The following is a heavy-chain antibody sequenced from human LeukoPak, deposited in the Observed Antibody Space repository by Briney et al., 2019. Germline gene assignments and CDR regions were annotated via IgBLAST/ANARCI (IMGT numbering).Heavy chain of an antibody. Sequence: GASVKVSCKASGGTFSSYAISWVRQAPGQGLEWMGGIIPIFGTANYAQKFQGRVTITADESTSTAYMELSSLRSEDTAVYYCARGRITMVRGVMGPGYYYYMDVWGKGTTVTVSS. CDR1: GGTFSSYA. CDR2: IIPIFGTA. D-gene: IGHD3-10*01. CDR3: ARGRITMVRGVMGPGYYYYMDV. V-gene: IGHV1-69*13. J-gene: IGHJ6*03.